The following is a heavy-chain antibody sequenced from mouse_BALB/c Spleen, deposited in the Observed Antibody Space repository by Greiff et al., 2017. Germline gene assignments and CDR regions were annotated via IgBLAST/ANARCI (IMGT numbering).Heavy chain of an antibody. J-gene: IGHJ2*01. CDR2: IRNKANGYTT. Sequence: EVKLVESGGGLVQPGGSLRLSCATSGFTFTDYYMSWVRQPPGKALEWLGFIRNKANGYTTEYSASVKGRFTISRDNSQSILYLHMNTLRAEDSATYYYARERTGRWYLDYWGQGTTLTVSS. CDR3: ARERTGRWYLDY. D-gene: IGHD4-1*01. CDR1: GFTFTDYY. V-gene: IGHV7-3*02.